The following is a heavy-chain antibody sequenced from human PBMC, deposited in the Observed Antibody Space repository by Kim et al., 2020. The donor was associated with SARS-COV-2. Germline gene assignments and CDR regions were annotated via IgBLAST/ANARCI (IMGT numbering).Heavy chain of an antibody. CDR1: GFTFSSYA. D-gene: IGHD3-22*01. CDR3: ARDSSYYDTSGYNYMDV. V-gene: IGHV3-30-3*01. CDR2: ISYDGNNK. J-gene: IGHJ6*03. Sequence: GGSLRLSCAASGFTFSSYAMHWVCQAPGKGLEWVALISYDGNNKHYADSVKGRFTISRDNSKNTLLLQMNSLRAEDTAVFYCARDSSYYDTSGYNYMDVWGKGTTVTVSS.